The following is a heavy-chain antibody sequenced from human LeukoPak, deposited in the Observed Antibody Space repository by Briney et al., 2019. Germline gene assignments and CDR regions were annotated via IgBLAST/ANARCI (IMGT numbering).Heavy chain of an antibody. J-gene: IGHJ5*02. CDR1: GDSMSSYH. Sequence: SETLPLTCTVSGDSMSSYHWSWLRQPPGKGLEWIGYVIYSGRTNYNPSLKSRVIISVDKSKNQFSLKVNSVTAADTAVYYCATHRVVASAGWFDPWGQGTLVTVSS. CDR3: ATHRVVASAGWFDP. V-gene: IGHV4-59*08. D-gene: IGHD2-2*01. CDR2: VIYSGRT.